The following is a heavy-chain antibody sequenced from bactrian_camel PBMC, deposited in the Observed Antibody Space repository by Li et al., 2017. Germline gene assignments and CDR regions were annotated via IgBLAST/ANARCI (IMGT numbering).Heavy chain of an antibody. D-gene: IGHD2*01. CDR2: INSGSGTT. Sequence: QLVESGGGLVQPGGSLRLSCSTSGFTFGDYAMAWIRQAPGKGLEWVSIINSGSGTTYYAGSVKGRFTISRDDAKNTLYLQLNSLKTEDTAMYYCAKGLGASIHDAYNYWGQGTQVTVS. V-gene: IGHV3S36*01. CDR3: AKGLGASIHDAYNY. CDR1: GFTFGDYA. J-gene: IGHJ4*01.